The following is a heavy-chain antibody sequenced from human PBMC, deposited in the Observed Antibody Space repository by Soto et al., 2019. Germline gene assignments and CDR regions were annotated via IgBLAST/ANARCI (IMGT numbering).Heavy chain of an antibody. J-gene: IGHJ4*02. CDR3: AKASIVGTSRDYFDS. D-gene: IGHD1-26*01. Sequence: PGGSLRLSCAASGFTFSSYGMHWVRQARGKGLEWVAVISYDGSNKYYGDSVKGRFTISRDNSENTLYLQMNSLSAEDTAVYYCAKASIVGTSRDYFDSWGQGTLVTVSS. CDR2: ISYDGSNK. V-gene: IGHV3-30*18. CDR1: GFTFSSYG.